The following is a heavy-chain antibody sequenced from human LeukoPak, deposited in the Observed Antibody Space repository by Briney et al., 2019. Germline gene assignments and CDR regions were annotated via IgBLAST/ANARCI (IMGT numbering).Heavy chain of an antibody. Sequence: GGSLRLSCAASGFTFSSYGMHWVRQAPGKGLEWVAFIRYDGSNNYYADSVKGRFTISRDNSKNTLYLQMNSLRAEDTAVYYCATSGYSSSWYFGWGQGTLVTVSS. J-gene: IGHJ4*02. D-gene: IGHD6-13*01. CDR1: GFTFSSYG. CDR2: IRYDGSNN. CDR3: ATSGYSSSWYFG. V-gene: IGHV3-30*02.